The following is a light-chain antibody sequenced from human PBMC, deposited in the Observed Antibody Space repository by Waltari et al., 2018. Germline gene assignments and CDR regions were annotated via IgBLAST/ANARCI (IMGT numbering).Light chain of an antibody. J-gene: IGKJ1*01. V-gene: IGKV3-20*01. CDR1: PGVGKY. CDR3: QKYVFLPGT. CDR2: LAS. Sequence: EIVLTQSPGTLSLSPGERATLSCRASPGVGKYLAWYQQVPGQAPRLLLYLASIRATGIPDRFSGSGYGTDFSLTISRLEPEDFAVYYCQKYVFLPGTFGEGTTVEIK.